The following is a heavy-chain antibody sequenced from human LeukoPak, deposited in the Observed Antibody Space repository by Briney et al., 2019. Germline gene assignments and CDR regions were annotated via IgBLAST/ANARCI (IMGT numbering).Heavy chain of an antibody. J-gene: IGHJ6*02. D-gene: IGHD5/OR15-5a*01. CDR1: GGSISSYA. V-gene: IGHV1-69*01. CDR3: ATTLYDASPNHYYSYGIDV. CDR2: IIPIFGTA. Sequence: SVKVSCKASGGSISSYAISRVSQAPGQGLEWMGGIIPIFGTANYAQKFQGRVTITADESTSTAYMELSSLRTEDTAVYYCATTLYDASPNHYYSYGIDVWGQGTTVTVSS.